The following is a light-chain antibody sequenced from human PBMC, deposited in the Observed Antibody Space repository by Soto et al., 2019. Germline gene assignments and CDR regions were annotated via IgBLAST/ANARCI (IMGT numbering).Light chain of an antibody. V-gene: IGLV1-40*01. CDR2: GDN. CDR3: QSYDNSLSGHVV. J-gene: IGLJ2*01. Sequence: QSVLTQPPSVSGAPGQRVTISCTGSSSNIGAAMDVHWYQQFPGMAPKLLIYGDNNRPSGVPDRFSGARSGTSASLAIAGLQADDEAEYYCQSYDNSLSGHVVFGGGTQLTVL. CDR1: SSNIGAAMD.